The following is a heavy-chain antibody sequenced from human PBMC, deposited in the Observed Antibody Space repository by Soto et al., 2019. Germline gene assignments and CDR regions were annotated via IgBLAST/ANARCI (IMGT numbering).Heavy chain of an antibody. V-gene: IGHV2-5*02. CDR1: GFSLSTRGVG. J-gene: IGHJ4*02. CDR2: VYWDDDK. CDR3: APAADYYDNFHFDY. Sequence: QITLKESGPMVVKPTQTLTLTCAFSGFSLSTRGVGVGWIRQPPGKALEWLAVVYWDDDKRSRPSLRSRLTITKDTAKTQVALTTTNTDPMDTGTYYCAPAADYYDNFHFDYWGQGTLVTVSS. D-gene: IGHD3-22*01.